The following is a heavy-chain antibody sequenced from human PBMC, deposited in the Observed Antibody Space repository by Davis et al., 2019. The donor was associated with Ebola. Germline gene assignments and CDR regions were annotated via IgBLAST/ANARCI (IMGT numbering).Heavy chain of an antibody. J-gene: IGHJ4*02. V-gene: IGHV5-10-1*01. CDR3: ASTAMVSGRDY. CDR1: GYSFTNYW. CDR2: IDPSDSYT. D-gene: IGHD5-18*01. Sequence: GGSLRLSCKGSGYSFTNYWIGWVRQMPGKGLEWMGRIDPSDSYTNYSPSFQGHVTISADKSISTAYLQWSSLKASDTAMYYCASTAMVSGRDYWGQGTLVTVSS.